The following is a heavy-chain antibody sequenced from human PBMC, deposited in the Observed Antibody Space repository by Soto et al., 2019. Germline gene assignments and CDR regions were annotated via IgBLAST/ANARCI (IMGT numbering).Heavy chain of an antibody. D-gene: IGHD2-15*01. V-gene: IGHV4-30-4*01. J-gene: IGHJ4*02. Sequence: SETLSLTCSVSGGSISSDDYYWTWIRQPPGEGLEWIGYIYYTGRTSSTPSLESRVTISIDTSKNQFSLKLSPVRAADTAVYYCAREGSSSPGYFDFWGPGTLVT. CDR2: IYYTGRT. CDR3: AREGSSSPGYFDF. CDR1: GGSISSDDYY.